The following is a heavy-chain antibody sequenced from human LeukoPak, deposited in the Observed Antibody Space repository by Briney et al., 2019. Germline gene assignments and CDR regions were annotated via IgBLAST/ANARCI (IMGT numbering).Heavy chain of an antibody. CDR2: LYHSGST. CDR3: ATLLSDYGAHYFDS. Sequence: SETLSLTCAVSDSSISSGYFWGWIRQPPGKGLEWIGTLYHSGSTYYNPSLKSRGAISLDTSKTQFSLKLSSVTAADTALYYCATLLSDYGAHYFDSWGQGVLVTVSS. D-gene: IGHD4-17*01. V-gene: IGHV4-38-2*01. J-gene: IGHJ4*02. CDR1: DSSISSGYF.